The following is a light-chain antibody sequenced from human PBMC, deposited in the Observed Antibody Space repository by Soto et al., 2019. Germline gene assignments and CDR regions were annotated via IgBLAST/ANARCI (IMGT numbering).Light chain of an antibody. CDR1: QDISRF. J-gene: IGKJ2*01. CDR3: LQHNSYPYT. Sequence: DVQMIQSPSAMSASVGDRVTITCRASQDISRFVAWFQQKPGKAPERLIYDTSTLQVGVPSRFSGGGSGTEFTLAISRLQPEDSATYYCLQHNSYPYTFGQGTKLEIK. V-gene: IGKV1-17*03. CDR2: DTS.